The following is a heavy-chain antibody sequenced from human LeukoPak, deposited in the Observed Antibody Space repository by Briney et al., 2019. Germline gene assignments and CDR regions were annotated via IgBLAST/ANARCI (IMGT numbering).Heavy chain of an antibody. CDR2: IGESGDNT. V-gene: IGHV3-23*01. CDR3: AKGIHSTGYYPFDY. Sequence: PGGSLRLSCAASGLTFGSYAMGWVRQAPGKGLEWVSGIGESGDNTYYADSVKGRFTISRDTSKSTLYLQLNSLRAEDTAVYYCAKGIHSTGYYPFDYWGQGTLVTVSS. D-gene: IGHD3-22*01. J-gene: IGHJ4*02. CDR1: GLTFGSYA.